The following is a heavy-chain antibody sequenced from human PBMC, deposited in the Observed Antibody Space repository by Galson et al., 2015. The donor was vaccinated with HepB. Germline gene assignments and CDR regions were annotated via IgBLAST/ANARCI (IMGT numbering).Heavy chain of an antibody. CDR1: GFTFSDYY. D-gene: IGHD2-2*02. V-gene: IGHV3-7*01. J-gene: IGHJ6*02. CDR2: IKQDGSEK. CDR3: ARDIVVVPAAIDLVGYYYYGMDV. Sequence: SLRLSCAASGFTFSDYYMSWIRQAPGKGLEWVANIKQDGSEKYYVDSVKGRFTISRDNAKNSLYLQMNSLRAEDTAVYYCARDIVVVPAAIDLVGYYYYGMDVWGQGTTVTVSS.